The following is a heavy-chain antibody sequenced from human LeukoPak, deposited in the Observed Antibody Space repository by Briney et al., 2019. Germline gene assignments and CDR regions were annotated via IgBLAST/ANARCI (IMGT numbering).Heavy chain of an antibody. CDR3: ATDTPNANQQLGRYYYGMDV. CDR1: VYTLTELS. J-gene: IGHJ6*02. CDR2: FDPEDGET. D-gene: IGHD6-13*01. V-gene: IGHV1-24*01. Sequence: SVKVSCKVSVYTLTELSMHWVRQAPGRGLERMGGFDPEDGETIYAQKFQGRVTMTEDTSTDTAYMELSSLRSEDTAVYYCATDTPNANQQLGRYYYGMDVWGQGTTVTASS.